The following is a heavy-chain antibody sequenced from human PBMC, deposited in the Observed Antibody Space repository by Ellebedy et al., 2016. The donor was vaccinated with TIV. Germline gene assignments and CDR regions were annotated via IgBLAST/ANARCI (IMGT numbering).Heavy chain of an antibody. J-gene: IGHJ4*02. CDR3: AKCGVGRQTMIDGFDY. V-gene: IGHV3-23*01. CDR1: GFTFSSSV. CDR2: ISGSGGNA. Sequence: GESLKISCAASGFTFSSSVMSWVRQAPGKGLEWVSAISGSGGNAYYADSVKGRFTISRDNSKNTLYLQMNSLRAEDTAVYYCAKCGVGRQTMIDGFDYWGQGTLGTVSS. D-gene: IGHD3-22*01.